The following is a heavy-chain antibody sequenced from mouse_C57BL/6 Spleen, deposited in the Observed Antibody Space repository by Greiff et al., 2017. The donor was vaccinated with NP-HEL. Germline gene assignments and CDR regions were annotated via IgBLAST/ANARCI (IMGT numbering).Heavy chain of an antibody. CDR2: IDPETGGT. CDR3: TNGPRSSGYAYFDY. D-gene: IGHD3-2*02. CDR1: GYTFTDYE. J-gene: IGHJ2*01. V-gene: IGHV1-15*01. Sequence: QVQLQQSGAELVRPGASVTLSCKASGYTFTDYEMHWVKQTPVHGLEWIGAIDPETGGTAYNQKFKGKAILTADKSSSTAYMERRSLTSEDSAVYYCTNGPRSSGYAYFDYWGQGTTLTVSS.